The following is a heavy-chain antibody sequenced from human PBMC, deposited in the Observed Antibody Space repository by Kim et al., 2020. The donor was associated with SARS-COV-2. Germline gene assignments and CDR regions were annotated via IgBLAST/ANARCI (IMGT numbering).Heavy chain of an antibody. J-gene: IGHJ4*02. D-gene: IGHD3-3*01. CDR1: GGSISSYY. CDR2: IYYSGST. Sequence: SETLSLTCTVSGGSISSYYWSWIRQPPGKVLEWIGYIYYSGSTTYNPSLKSRVTISVDTSKTQFPLKLSSVTAADTAACYCAGVRGSITIFGVVIHEFYYWGKGTLVTVSS. V-gene: IGHV4-59*13. CDR3: AGVRGSITIFGVVIHEFYY.